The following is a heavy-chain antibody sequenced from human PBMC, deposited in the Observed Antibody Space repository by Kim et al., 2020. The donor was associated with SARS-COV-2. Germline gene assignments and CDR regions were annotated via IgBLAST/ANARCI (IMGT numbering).Heavy chain of an antibody. D-gene: IGHD2-2*01. CDR3: ARGRGCSSTSCYGYLFDY. Sequence: KGRFTISRDNSKNTLYLQMGSLRAEDMAVYYCARGRGCSSTSCYGYLFDYWGQGTLVTVSS. J-gene: IGHJ4*02. V-gene: IGHV3-64*01.